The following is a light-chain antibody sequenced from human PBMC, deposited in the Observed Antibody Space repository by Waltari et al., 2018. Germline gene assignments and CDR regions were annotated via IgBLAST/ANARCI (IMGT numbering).Light chain of an antibody. V-gene: IGLV2-14*03. CDR2: DVS. CDR3: SSYTNRDSLYWV. J-gene: IGLJ3*02. Sequence: QSALTQAASVSGSPGQSITISCTGTSSDIGGYDYVSWYQQHPGKAPKLVIYDVSDRPSGVSNRFSGSKSGNTASLTISGLQTEDEADYYCSSYTNRDSLYWVFVGGTKLTVL. CDR1: SSDIGGYDY.